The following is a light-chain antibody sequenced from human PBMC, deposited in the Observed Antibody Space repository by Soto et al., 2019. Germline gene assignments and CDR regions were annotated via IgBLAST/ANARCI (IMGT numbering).Light chain of an antibody. Sequence: QSALTQPASVSGSPGQSVTISCTGTSSDVGGYDYVSWYQQHPGTAPKLMLYEVNNRPSGVSNRFSGSKSGNTASLTISGLQAEDEADYYCSSYTSSSTLDVVFGGGTKLTVL. J-gene: IGLJ2*01. CDR1: SSDVGGYDY. CDR2: EVN. CDR3: SSYTSSSTLDVV. V-gene: IGLV2-14*01.